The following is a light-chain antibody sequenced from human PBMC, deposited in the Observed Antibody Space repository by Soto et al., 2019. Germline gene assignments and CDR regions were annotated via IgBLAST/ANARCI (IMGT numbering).Light chain of an antibody. J-gene: IGLJ3*02. CDR2: DND. Sequence: QSVLTQPPSVSAAPGQKVTISCSGSSSDIGNNFVSWYQHLPGTAPKLLIFDNDMRPSGIPDRFSASKSGTSATLGITGLQTGDEAEYYCGTWDSTRSRGVFGGGTKLTVL. CDR3: GTWDSTRSRGV. CDR1: SSDIGNNF. V-gene: IGLV1-51*01.